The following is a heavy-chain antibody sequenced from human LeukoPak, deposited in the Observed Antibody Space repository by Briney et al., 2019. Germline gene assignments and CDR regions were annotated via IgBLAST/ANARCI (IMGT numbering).Heavy chain of an antibody. J-gene: IGHJ4*02. CDR1: GFTFSTYW. CDR3: TRDPGDAYFDY. V-gene: IGHV3-33*08. Sequence: GGSLRLSCAASGFTFSTYWMNWVRQAPGKGLEWVAVMWYDGTNKYYADAVKGRFTISRDSSKNTLYLQMNSLRAEDTAVYYCTRDPGDAYFDYWGRGTLVTVSS. D-gene: IGHD4-17*01. CDR2: MWYDGTNK.